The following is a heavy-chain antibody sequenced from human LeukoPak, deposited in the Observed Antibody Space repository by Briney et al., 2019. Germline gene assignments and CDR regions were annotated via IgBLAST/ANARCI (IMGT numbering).Heavy chain of an antibody. CDR3: AKDTESGYYYYYGMDV. CDR1: GFTVSSNY. J-gene: IGHJ6*02. V-gene: IGHV3-53*04. Sequence: GGSLRLSCAASGFTVSSNYMSWVRQAPGKGLEWVSVIYSGGSTYYADSVKGRFTISRHNSKNTLYLQMNSLRAEDTAVYYCAKDTESGYYYYYGMDVWGQGTTVTVSS. D-gene: IGHD6-25*01. CDR2: IYSGGST.